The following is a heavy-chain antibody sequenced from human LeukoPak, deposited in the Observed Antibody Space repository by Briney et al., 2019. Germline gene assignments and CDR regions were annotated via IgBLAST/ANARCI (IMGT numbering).Heavy chain of an antibody. CDR1: GFTFSNYA. D-gene: IGHD1-26*01. J-gene: IGHJ4*02. CDR2: ITDNGGST. Sequence: GGSLRLSCAASGFTFSNYALSWVRQAPGKGLEWVSGITDNGGSTYYADSVKGRFTISRDNSKNTLYLQMNSLRAEDTAVYFCAKDDGGSVPTTDLEYWGQGTLVTVSS. CDR3: AKDDGGSVPTTDLEY. V-gene: IGHV3-23*01.